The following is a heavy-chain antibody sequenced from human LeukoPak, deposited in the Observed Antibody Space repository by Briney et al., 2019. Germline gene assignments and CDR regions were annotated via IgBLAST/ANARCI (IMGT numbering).Heavy chain of an antibody. CDR3: TTLYGSGSYY. CDR2: IKSKIDGGTT. V-gene: IGHV3-15*01. CDR1: GFSFINAW. J-gene: IGHJ4*02. Sequence: GGSLRLSCAASGFSFINAWMSWVRQAPGKGLEWVGRIKSKIDGGTTDYAAPVKGRFTISRDDSKDTLYLQMDSLKTEDTAVYYCTTLYGSGSYYWGQGTLVTVSS. D-gene: IGHD3-10*01.